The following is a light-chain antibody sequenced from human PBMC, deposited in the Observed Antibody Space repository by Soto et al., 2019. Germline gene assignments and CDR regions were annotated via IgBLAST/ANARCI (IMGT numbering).Light chain of an antibody. V-gene: IGLV1-51*01. J-gene: IGLJ1*01. Sequence: QSVLTQPPSVSGAPGQRVTISRTGSSSNIGAGYDVHWYQQLPGTAPKLHIYDNNKRPSGIPDRFSGSKSGTSATLGITGLQTGDEADYYCGTWDSSLSAYVFGTGTKGTVL. CDR2: DNN. CDR3: GTWDSSLSAYV. CDR1: SSNIGAGYD.